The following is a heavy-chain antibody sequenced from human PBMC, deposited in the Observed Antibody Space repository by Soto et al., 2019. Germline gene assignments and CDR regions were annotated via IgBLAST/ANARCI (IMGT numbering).Heavy chain of an antibody. Sequence: EVQVLESGGGLVQPGGSLRLSCEGSGFTVSSHAMTWIRQAPGKGPEWVSTVTADVGTYYADSVKGRFAMSRDTSENTLYLQMNSLGAEDTAAYYCAPHVSCSGGSCQYDAFAIRGQGTMVTVYS. CDR2: VTADVGT. CDR3: APHVSCSGGSCQYDAFAI. V-gene: IGHV3-23*01. D-gene: IGHD2-15*01. CDR1: GFTVSSHA. J-gene: IGHJ3*02.